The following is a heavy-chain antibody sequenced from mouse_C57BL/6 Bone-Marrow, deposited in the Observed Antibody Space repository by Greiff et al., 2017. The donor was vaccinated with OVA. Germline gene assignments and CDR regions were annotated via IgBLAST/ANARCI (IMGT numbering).Heavy chain of an antibody. CDR3: ARSRGYFDV. CDR1: GFTFTDYY. Sequence: EVHLVESGGGLVQPGGSLSLSCAASGFTFTDYYMSWVRQPPGKALEWLGFIRNKANGYTTEYSASVKGRFTISRDNSHSILYLQMNALRAEDSATYDCARSRGYFDVWGTGTTVTVSS. J-gene: IGHJ1*03. CDR2: IRNKANGYTT. V-gene: IGHV7-3*01.